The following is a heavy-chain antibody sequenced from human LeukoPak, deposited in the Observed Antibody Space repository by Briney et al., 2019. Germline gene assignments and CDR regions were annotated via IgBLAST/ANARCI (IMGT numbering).Heavy chain of an antibody. D-gene: IGHD2-21*02. CDR1: GGSVSGGNYF. V-gene: IGHV4-30-4*01. CDR3: ARATDAIFDWFDS. Sequence: PSQTLSLTCTVSGGSVSGGNYFWTWIRQPPGKGLEWIGYMYYSGSTYYNPSLESRVIISVDPSKNQFTLKLTSVSAADTAMYYCARATDAIFDWFDSWGQGTLVTVSS. CDR2: MYYSGST. J-gene: IGHJ5*01.